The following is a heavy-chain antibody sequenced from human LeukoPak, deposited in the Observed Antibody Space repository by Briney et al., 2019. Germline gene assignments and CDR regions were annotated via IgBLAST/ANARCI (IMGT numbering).Heavy chain of an antibody. J-gene: IGHJ5*02. V-gene: IGHV3-48*04. D-gene: IGHD4-17*01. CDR2: ISSSSSTI. Sequence: GGPLRLSCAASGFTFSSYSMNWVRQAPGKGLERVSYISSSSSTIYYADSVKGRFTISRDNAKNSLYLQMNSLRAEDTAVYYCARPFYGDYGGWFDPWGQGTLVTVSS. CDR1: GFTFSSYS. CDR3: ARPFYGDYGGWFDP.